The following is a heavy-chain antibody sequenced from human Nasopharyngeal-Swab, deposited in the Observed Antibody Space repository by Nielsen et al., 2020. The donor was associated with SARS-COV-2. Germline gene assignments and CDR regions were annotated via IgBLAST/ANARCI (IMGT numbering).Heavy chain of an antibody. CDR3: AKEGATGWFDP. J-gene: IGHJ5*02. V-gene: IGHV4-59*11. Sequence: SETLSLTCTVSGVSITSQYWSWIRQPPGKGLEWIGYISHNSGTSYNPSLKSRVTMFMDTSKNQFSLRLTSVTAADTAVYYCAKEGATGWFDPSGQGTLVTVSS. CDR1: GVSITSQY. CDR2: ISHNSGT.